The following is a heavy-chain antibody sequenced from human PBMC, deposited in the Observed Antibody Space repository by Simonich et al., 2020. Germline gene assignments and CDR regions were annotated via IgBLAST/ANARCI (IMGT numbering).Heavy chain of an antibody. D-gene: IGHD1-26*01. Sequence: QVQLVQSGAEVKKPGASVKVSCKASGYTFTGYYMHWVRQAPGHGLEWMGRFNPNSGGKNYAQKLQGRVTMTRETSISTAYMELSRLRSDDTAVYYCARDLRGSYYYYYMDVWGKGTTVTVSS. CDR1: GYTFTGYY. CDR3: ARDLRGSYYYYYMDV. CDR2: FNPNSGGK. J-gene: IGHJ6*03. V-gene: IGHV1-2*02.